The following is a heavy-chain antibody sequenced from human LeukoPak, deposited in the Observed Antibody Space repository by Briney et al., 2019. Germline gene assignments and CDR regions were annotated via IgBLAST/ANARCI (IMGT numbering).Heavy chain of an antibody. Sequence: ASVKVSCKASGYTFINYGISWVRQAPGQGLEWMGWISAYNGNTNYAQKLQGRVTMTTDTSTSTAYMELRSLRSDDTAVYYCARDRLEGGNWFDPWGQGTLVTVSS. CDR1: GYTFINYG. V-gene: IGHV1-18*01. D-gene: IGHD3-16*01. CDR2: ISAYNGNT. CDR3: ARDRLEGGNWFDP. J-gene: IGHJ5*02.